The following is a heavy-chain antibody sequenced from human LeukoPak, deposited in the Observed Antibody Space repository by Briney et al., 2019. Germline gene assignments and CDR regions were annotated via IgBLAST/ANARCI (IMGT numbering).Heavy chain of an antibody. CDR3: ARDLGGVYYYGLDV. CDR1: GYTFTSYG. V-gene: IGHV1-18*01. Sequence: GASVKVSCKASGYTFTSYGISWVRQAPGQGLEWMGWISAYNGNTNYDQKLQGRVTMTTDTSTSAAYMELTSLRSDDTAVYHCARDLGGVYYYGLDVWGQGTTVTVSS. J-gene: IGHJ6*02. D-gene: IGHD2-15*01. CDR2: ISAYNGNT.